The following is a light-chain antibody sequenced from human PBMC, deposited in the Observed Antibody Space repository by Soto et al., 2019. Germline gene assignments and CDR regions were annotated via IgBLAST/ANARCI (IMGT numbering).Light chain of an antibody. J-gene: IGLJ1*01. Sequence: QSALTQPASVSGSPGQSITISCTGTSSDGGGYNYVSWYQQHPGQAPKLMIYDVSNRPSGVSNRFSGSKSGNTASLTISGLQPEDEAHYYCSSYTSSSPDYVFGSGTQLTVL. CDR2: DVS. CDR3: SSYTSSSPDYV. V-gene: IGLV2-14*01. CDR1: SSDGGGYNY.